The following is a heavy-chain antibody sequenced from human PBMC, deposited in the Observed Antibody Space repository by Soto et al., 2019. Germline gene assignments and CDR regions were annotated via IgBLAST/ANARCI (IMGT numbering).Heavy chain of an antibody. D-gene: IGHD3-22*01. CDR3: ARDTFEYYDSSGYYDY. V-gene: IGHV1-2*02. J-gene: IGHJ4*02. CDR2: INPNSGGT. CDR1: GYTFTGFY. Sequence: ASVKGSCKPSGYTFTGFYIHWVRQAPGQGLEWMGWINPNSGGTSYAQKFQGRVTMTRDTSISTAYLDLSRLRYDDTAVYYCARDTFEYYDSSGYYDYWGQGTLVTVYS.